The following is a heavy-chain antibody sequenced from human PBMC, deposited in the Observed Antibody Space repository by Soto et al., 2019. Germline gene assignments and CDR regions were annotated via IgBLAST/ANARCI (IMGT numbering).Heavy chain of an antibody. D-gene: IGHD6-13*01. J-gene: IGHJ4*02. CDR2: IRSKANSYAT. CDR3: TRRAAAAGRSSY. V-gene: IGHV3-73*01. Sequence: PGGSLRLSCAASGFTFSSYAMSWVRQASGKGLEWVGRIRSKANSYATAYAASVKGRFTISRDDSKNTAYLQMNSLKTEDTAVYYCTRRAAAAGRSSYWGQGTLVTVSS. CDR1: GFTFSSYA.